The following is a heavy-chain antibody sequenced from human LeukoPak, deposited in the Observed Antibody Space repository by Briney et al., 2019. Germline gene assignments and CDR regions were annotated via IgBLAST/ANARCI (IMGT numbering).Heavy chain of an antibody. CDR3: ARGWLAETTVVTPYNY. Sequence: SVKVSCKASGGTFSSYTTSWVRQAPGQGLEWMGGITPIFGRANYAQKFQGRVTITAVESKSTAYMELRSLRSEDTAVYYCARGWLAETTVVTPYNYWGQGTLVTVSS. V-gene: IGHV1-69*01. D-gene: IGHD4-23*01. CDR2: ITPIFGRA. J-gene: IGHJ4*02. CDR1: GGTFSSYT.